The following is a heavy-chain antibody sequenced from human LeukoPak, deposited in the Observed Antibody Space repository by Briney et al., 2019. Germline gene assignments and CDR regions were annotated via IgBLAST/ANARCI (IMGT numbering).Heavy chain of an antibody. Sequence: ASVKVSCKASGYTFTDYYIHWVRQAPGQGLEWMGWIDPNSGGTNYAQKFQGRLTLTRDTPITTAYMELSRLRSDDTAVYYCARDGVVRGVIVYWGQGTLVTVSS. CDR1: GYTFTDYY. V-gene: IGHV1-2*02. D-gene: IGHD3-10*01. CDR3: ARDGVVRGVIVY. CDR2: IDPNSGGT. J-gene: IGHJ4*02.